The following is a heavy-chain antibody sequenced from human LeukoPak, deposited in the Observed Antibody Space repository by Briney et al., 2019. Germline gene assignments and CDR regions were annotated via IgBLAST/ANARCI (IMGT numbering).Heavy chain of an antibody. CDR1: GGSISRGSYS. CDR2: IYHSGST. CDR3: ARGPNLNYDFWSGYSPIYYYYGMDV. Sequence: SETLSLTCATSGGSISRGSYSWSWIRQPPGKGLEWIGCIYHSGSTYYNPSLESRVTISVDKSKNQFSLKLDSVTAADTAVYYCARGPNLNYDFWSGYSPIYYYYGMDVWGQGTTVTVSS. J-gene: IGHJ6*02. V-gene: IGHV4-30-2*01. D-gene: IGHD3-3*01.